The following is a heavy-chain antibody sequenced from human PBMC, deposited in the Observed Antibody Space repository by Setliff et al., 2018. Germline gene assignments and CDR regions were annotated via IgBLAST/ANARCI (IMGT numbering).Heavy chain of an antibody. D-gene: IGHD3-22*01. Sequence: LSLTCSVSGDSLNPYYWTWIRQPPGKGLEWIGFIYYSGATTYNPSLKSRVTISVDTSKNQFSLNLNSVTAADTAVYYCARYRNYFDSSGQTQYYFDYWGQGTLVTVSS. CDR1: GDSLNPYY. V-gene: IGHV4-59*01. J-gene: IGHJ4*02. CDR2: IYYSGAT. CDR3: ARYRNYFDSSGQTQYYFDY.